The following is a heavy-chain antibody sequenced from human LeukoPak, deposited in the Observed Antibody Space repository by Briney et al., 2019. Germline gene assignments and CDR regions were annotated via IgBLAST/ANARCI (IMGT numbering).Heavy chain of an antibody. V-gene: IGHV3-53*01. J-gene: IGHJ4*02. CDR3: ASGGRWLQAPFDF. Sequence: GGSLRLSCAASGFTFSSYAMSWVRQAPGKGLEWVSIIYSGGSTYYADSVKGRFTISRDNSKNTLFLQMNSLRAEDTAVYYCASGGRWLQAPFDFWGQGTLVTVSS. CDR2: IYSGGST. D-gene: IGHD5-24*01. CDR1: GFTFSSYA.